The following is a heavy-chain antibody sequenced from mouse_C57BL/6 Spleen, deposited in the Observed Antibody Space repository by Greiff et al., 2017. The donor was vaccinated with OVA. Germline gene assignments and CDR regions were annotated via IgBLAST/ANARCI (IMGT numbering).Heavy chain of an antibody. D-gene: IGHD2-4*01. CDR2: IYPRSGNT. V-gene: IGHV1-81*01. CDR3: ARSPLYYDYDGYAMDY. CDR1: GYTFTSYG. Sequence: QVQLKQSGAELARPGASVKLSCKASGYTFTSYGISWVKQRTGQGLEWIGEIYPRSGNTYYNEKFKGKATLTADKSSSTAYMELRSLTSEDSAVYFCARSPLYYDYDGYAMDYWGQGTSVTVSS. J-gene: IGHJ4*01.